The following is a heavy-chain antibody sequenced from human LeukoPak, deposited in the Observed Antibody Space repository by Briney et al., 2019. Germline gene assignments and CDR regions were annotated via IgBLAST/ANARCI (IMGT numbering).Heavy chain of an antibody. CDR1: GGSISSYY. J-gene: IGHJ4*02. Sequence: PSETLSLTCTVSGGSISSYYWSWIRQPPGKGLECIGYIYYSGSTNYNPSLKSRVTISVDTSKNQFSLKLTSVTAADTAVYYCAREYYYGSGSSFDYWGQGTLVTVSS. CDR3: AREYYYGSGSSFDY. D-gene: IGHD3-10*01. V-gene: IGHV4-59*01. CDR2: IYYSGST.